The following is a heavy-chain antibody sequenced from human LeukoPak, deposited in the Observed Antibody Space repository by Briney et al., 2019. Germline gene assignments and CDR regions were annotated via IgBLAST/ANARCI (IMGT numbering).Heavy chain of an antibody. CDR1: GFTFSDSY. V-gene: IGHV3-11*06. Sequence: GGSLRLSCAASGFTFSDSYMSWIHQAPGKGLEWVSYISTGSIYKKYADSVQGRFTISRDNAKNSLYLQMNSLRVDDTAVYYCARVSPDSSSWYGTYYFDYWGQGTLVTVSS. CDR2: ISTGSIYK. J-gene: IGHJ4*02. CDR3: ARVSPDSSSWYGTYYFDY. D-gene: IGHD6-13*01.